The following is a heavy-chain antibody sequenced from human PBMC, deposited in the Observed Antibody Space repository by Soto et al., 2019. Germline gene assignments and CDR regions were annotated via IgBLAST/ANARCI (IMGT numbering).Heavy chain of an antibody. Sequence: PGGSLRLSCAASGFSFSSYTVSWVRQAPGKGLEWVSSISSYSSNIYYADSVKGRFTISRDNAKNSLYLQLNSLRAEDTAVYYCAREWATSTSCFGCWFDPWGQGTLVTVSS. J-gene: IGHJ5*02. D-gene: IGHD2-2*01. CDR3: AREWATSTSCFGCWFDP. V-gene: IGHV3-21*01. CDR2: ISSYSSNI. CDR1: GFSFSSYT.